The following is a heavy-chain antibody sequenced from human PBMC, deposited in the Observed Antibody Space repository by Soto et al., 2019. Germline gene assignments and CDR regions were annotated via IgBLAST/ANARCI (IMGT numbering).Heavy chain of an antibody. V-gene: IGHV4-34*01. D-gene: IGHD2-8*01. J-gene: IGHJ5*02. Sequence: SETPSLTCAVYGGSFSGYYWSWIRQPPGKGLECIGEINHSGSTNYNPSLKSRVTISVDTSKNQFSLKLSSVTAADTAVYYCARGSRVKYCTNGVCYSGGWFDPWGQGTLVTVSS. CDR3: ARGSRVKYCTNGVCYSGGWFDP. CDR1: GGSFSGYY. CDR2: INHSGST.